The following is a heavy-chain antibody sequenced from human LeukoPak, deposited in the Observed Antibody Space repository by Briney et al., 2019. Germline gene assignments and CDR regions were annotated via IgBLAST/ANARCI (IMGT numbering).Heavy chain of an antibody. V-gene: IGHV3-21*04. CDR3: AKDSLVGGWLVGYSFDS. CDR1: GFTFSNYG. D-gene: IGHD6-19*01. CDR2: IDTSGRYV. Sequence: GGSLRLSCAASGFTFSNYGMNWVRQAPGKGLEWVSFIDTSGRYVYYGDSVKGRFTISRDNSKNTLFLQMNSLRAEDTAVYYCAKDSLVGGWLVGYSFDSWGQGTLVTVSS. J-gene: IGHJ4*02.